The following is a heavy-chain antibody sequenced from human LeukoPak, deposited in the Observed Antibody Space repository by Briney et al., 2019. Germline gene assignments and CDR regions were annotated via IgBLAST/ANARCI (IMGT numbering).Heavy chain of an antibody. CDR2: IYTSGYT. D-gene: IGHD6-19*01. CDR1: SGSISSYY. V-gene: IGHV4-4*07. Sequence: SETLSLTCTVSSGSISSYYWTWIRQPAGKGLEWIGRIYTSGYTNYNPSLKSRVTMSVDTSKNQFSLKLSSVTAADTAVYYCARHVHWYSSGWYPIDYWGQGTLVTVSS. CDR3: ARHVHWYSSGWYPIDY. J-gene: IGHJ4*02.